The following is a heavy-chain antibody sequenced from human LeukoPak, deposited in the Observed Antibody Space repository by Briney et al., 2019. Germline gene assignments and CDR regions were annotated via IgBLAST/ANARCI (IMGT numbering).Heavy chain of an antibody. CDR3: ARVGIVGATGGFGY. Sequence: ASVKVSCKASGYTSTSYGISWVRQAPGQGLEWMGWISAYNGNTNYAQKLQGRVTMTTDTSTSTAYMELRSLRSDDTAVYYCARVGIVGATGGFGYWGQGTLVTVSS. CDR1: GYTSTSYG. V-gene: IGHV1-18*01. D-gene: IGHD1-26*01. J-gene: IGHJ4*02. CDR2: ISAYNGNT.